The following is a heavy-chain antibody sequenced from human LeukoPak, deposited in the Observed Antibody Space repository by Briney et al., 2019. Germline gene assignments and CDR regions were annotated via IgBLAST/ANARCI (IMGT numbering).Heavy chain of an antibody. D-gene: IGHD6-19*01. CDR1: GFTVSSNY. J-gene: IGHJ6*02. Sequence: GGSLRLSCAASGFTVSSNYMSWVRQAPGKGLEWVSVIYSGGSTYYADSVKGRFTISRDNSKNTLYLQMNSLRAEDTAVYYCARDQQWLEGENYYYYYGMDVWGQGTTVTVSS. V-gene: IGHV3-66*01. CDR2: IYSGGST. CDR3: ARDQQWLEGENYYYYYGMDV.